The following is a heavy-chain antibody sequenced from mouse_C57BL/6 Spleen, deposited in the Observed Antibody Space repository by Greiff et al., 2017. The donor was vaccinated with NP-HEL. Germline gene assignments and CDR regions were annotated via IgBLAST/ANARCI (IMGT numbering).Heavy chain of an antibody. J-gene: IGHJ2*01. CDR1: GYSITSGYY. CDR3: ARGRWAYYFDY. Sequence: EVKLQESGPGLVKPSQSLSLTCSVTGYSITSGYYWNWIRQFPGNKLEWMGYISYDGSNNYNPSLKNRISITRDTSENQFFRKLNSVTTEDTATYYCARGRWAYYFDYWGQGTTLTVSS. CDR2: ISYDGSN. D-gene: IGHD1-1*02. V-gene: IGHV3-6*01.